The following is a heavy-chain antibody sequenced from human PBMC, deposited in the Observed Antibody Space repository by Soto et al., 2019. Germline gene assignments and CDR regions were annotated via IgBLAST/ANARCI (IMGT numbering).Heavy chain of an antibody. J-gene: IGHJ4*02. V-gene: IGHV5-51*01. Sequence: PGESLKISCKGSGYSFTSYWIGWVRQMPGKGLEWMGIIYPGDSDTRYSPSFQGQVTISADKSISTAYLQWSSLKASDTAMYYCARIVVVPAAGAHFDYWGQGTLVTVSS. CDR3: ARIVVVPAAGAHFDY. D-gene: IGHD2-2*01. CDR2: IYPGDSDT. CDR1: GYSFTSYW.